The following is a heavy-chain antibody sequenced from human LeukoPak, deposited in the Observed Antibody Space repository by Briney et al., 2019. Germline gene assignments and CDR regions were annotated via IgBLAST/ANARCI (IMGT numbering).Heavy chain of an antibody. J-gene: IGHJ5*02. CDR2: IRYDGSNK. CDR1: GFTFSSYG. CDR3: ARPLMYYYGSETYFWFDP. D-gene: IGHD3-10*01. V-gene: IGHV3-30*02. Sequence: GASLRLSCAASGFTFSSYGMHWVRQAPGKGLEWVAFIRYDGSNKYYADSVKGRFTISRDNSKNTLYLQMNSLRAEDTAVYYCARPLMYYYGSETYFWFDPWGQGTLVTVSS.